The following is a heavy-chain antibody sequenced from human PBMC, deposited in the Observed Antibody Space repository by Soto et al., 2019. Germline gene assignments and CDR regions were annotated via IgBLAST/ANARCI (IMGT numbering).Heavy chain of an antibody. J-gene: IGHJ6*04. CDR2: ISFDGSSK. D-gene: IGHD6-25*01. V-gene: IGHV3-30*18. CDR1: GFNFSNYG. Sequence: QVQLVESGGGVVQPGRSLRLFCGGTGFNFSNYGMHWVRQAPGKGLEWVTVISFDGSSKYYASSVKGRFIITRHNFKNILFLQLNSLRAEDTAVYYCVKPHSAAGGMDVCSKGTKVSVS. CDR3: VKPHSAAGGMDV.